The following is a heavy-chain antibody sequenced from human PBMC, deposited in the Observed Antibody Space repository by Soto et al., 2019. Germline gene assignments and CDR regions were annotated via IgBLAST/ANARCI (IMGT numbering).Heavy chain of an antibody. CDR2: MNPNSGNT. D-gene: IGHD3-3*01. Sequence: GASVKVSCKASGYTFTSYDINWVRQATGQGLEGMGWMNPNSGNTGYAQKVQGRVTMTRNTSISTAYMELSSLRSEDTAVYYCARGYDFWSGYYTNNWFDPWGQGTLVTVSS. V-gene: IGHV1-8*01. J-gene: IGHJ5*02. CDR1: GYTFTSYD. CDR3: ARGYDFWSGYYTNNWFDP.